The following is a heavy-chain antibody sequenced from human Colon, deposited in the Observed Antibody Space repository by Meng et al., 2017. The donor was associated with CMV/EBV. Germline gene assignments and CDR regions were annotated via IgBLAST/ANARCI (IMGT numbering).Heavy chain of an antibody. D-gene: IGHD6-19*01. J-gene: IGHJ4*02. CDR1: GGSFSGYY. CDR2: INHSGST. Sequence: DGGSFSGYYWSWIRQPPGKGLEWIGEINHSGSTNYNPSLKSRVTISVDTSKNQFSLKLSSVTAADTAVYYCARGRIEQWLVLVLFDYWGQGTLVTVSS. V-gene: IGHV4-34*01. CDR3: ARGRIEQWLVLVLFDY.